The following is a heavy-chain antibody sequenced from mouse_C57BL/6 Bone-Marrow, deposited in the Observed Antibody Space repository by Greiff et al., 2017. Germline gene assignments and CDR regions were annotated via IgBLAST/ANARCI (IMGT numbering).Heavy chain of an antibody. Sequence: VKLMESGPELVKPGASVKLSCKASGYTFTSYDINWVKQRPGQGLEWIGWIYPRDGSTKYNEKFKGKATLTVDTSSSTAYMERHSLTSEDSAVYFCAREGIYDGYYYFDYWGQGTTLTVSS. CDR2: IYPRDGST. CDR1: GYTFTSYD. D-gene: IGHD2-3*01. CDR3: AREGIYDGYYYFDY. J-gene: IGHJ2*01. V-gene: IGHV1-85*01.